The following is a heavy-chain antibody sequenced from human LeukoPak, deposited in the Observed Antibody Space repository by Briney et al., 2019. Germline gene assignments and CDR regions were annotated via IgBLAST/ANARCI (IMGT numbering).Heavy chain of an antibody. CDR2: ISYSRSN. CDR1: CGPIRSYY. Sequence: PAETLSLTYTVSCGPIRSYYWSWIRQPPGEALEGVGYISYSRSNNHNPSLQSRVTISVGTSKYQFPLQLSSVTAADTAVYYCASQRWGYDAFDIWGQGTMVTVSS. V-gene: IGHV4-59*13. J-gene: IGHJ3*02. CDR3: ASQRWGYDAFDI. D-gene: IGHD3-16*01.